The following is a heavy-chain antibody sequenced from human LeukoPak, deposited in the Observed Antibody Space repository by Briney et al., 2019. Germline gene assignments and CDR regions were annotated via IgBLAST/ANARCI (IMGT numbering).Heavy chain of an antibody. CDR1: GYTFSDYY. D-gene: IGHD6-19*01. V-gene: IGHV1-2*02. CDR2: INPNSGGT. J-gene: IGHJ6*03. CDR3: ARDAVGGYYYMDV. Sequence: ASVKVSCKASGYTFSDYYLHWVRQAPGQGLEWMGWINPNSGGTNYAQKFQGRVTMTRDTSISTAYMELSRLRSDDTAVYYCARDAVGGYYYMDVWGKGTTVTVSS.